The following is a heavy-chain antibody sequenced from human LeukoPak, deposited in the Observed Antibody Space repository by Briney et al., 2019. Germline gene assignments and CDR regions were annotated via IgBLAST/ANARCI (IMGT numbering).Heavy chain of an antibody. D-gene: IGHD3-22*01. V-gene: IGHV1-8*01. CDR3: ARDGRGWDYYYDSSGYYDNWFDP. J-gene: IGHJ5*02. Sequence: ASVKVSCKASGYTFTSYDINWVRQATGQGLEWMGWMNPNSGNTGYAQKSQGRVTMTRNTSISTAYMELSSLRSEDTAVYYCARDGRGWDYYYDSSGYYDNWFDPWGQGTLVTVSS. CDR2: MNPNSGNT. CDR1: GYTFTSYD.